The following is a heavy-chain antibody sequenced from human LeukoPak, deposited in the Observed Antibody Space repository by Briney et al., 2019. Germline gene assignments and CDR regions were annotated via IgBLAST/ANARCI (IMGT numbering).Heavy chain of an antibody. D-gene: IGHD3-16*01. CDR1: GFSFSDYG. Sequence: PGGSLRLSCAASGFSFSDYGLHWVRQAPGKGLEWVAHISYDGSQKNFADSVKGRFTSSRDNSKFTMYLEMNSLRAEETAVYFCAGDKDGWGIHDFWGQGTLVTVS. CDR3: AGDKDGWGIHDF. V-gene: IGHV3-30*03. CDR2: ISYDGSQK. J-gene: IGHJ4*02.